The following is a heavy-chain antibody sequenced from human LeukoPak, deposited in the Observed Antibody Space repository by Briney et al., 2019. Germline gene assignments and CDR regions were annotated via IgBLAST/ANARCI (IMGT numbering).Heavy chain of an antibody. CDR2: IRNKAHSYTT. CDR3: VRVRHCDSFDP. V-gene: IGHV3-72*01. CDR1: GFAFSDSY. D-gene: IGHD2-21*02. Sequence: PGGSLRLSCGASGFAFSDSYMDWVSQAPGKGLQWVGRIRNKAHSYTTDYASSVKGRFTISRDDSKNSLFLQMNTLKTEDTAVYYSVRVRHCDSFDPWGLRTLVTVSS. J-gene: IGHJ5*02.